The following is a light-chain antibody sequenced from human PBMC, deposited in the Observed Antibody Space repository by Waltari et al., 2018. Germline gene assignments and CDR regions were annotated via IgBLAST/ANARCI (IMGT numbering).Light chain of an antibody. CDR2: MAS. J-gene: IGKJ1*01. CDR3: MEARQTPT. Sequence: IVMTQSPLSLSVTPGEPASISCRSSPSLLPSDGYHSLEWYLQKPGQSPQLLIYMASNPPSGVPGRFRGSRSGRDCTLKSSGVEAEDVGVYYCMEARQTPTFGQGTKVEIK. CDR1: PSLLPSDGYHS. V-gene: IGKV2-28*01.